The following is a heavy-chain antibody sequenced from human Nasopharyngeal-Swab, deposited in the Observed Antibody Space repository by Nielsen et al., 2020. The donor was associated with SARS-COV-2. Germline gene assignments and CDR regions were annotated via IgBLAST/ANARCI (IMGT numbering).Heavy chain of an antibody. CDR1: GGSNSSYY. Sequence: SETLSLTCTVSGGSNSSYYWSWIRQPPGKGLEWIGYIYYSGSTNYNPSLKSRVTISVDTSKNQFSLKLSSVTAADTAVYYCARDPRVYYYDRSTSWYFDLWGRGTLVTVSS. D-gene: IGHD3-22*01. V-gene: IGHV4-59*01. CDR3: ARDPRVYYYDRSTSWYFDL. J-gene: IGHJ2*01. CDR2: IYYSGST.